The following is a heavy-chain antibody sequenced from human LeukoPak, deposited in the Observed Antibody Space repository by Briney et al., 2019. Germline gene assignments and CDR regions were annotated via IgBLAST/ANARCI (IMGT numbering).Heavy chain of an antibody. J-gene: IGHJ5*02. D-gene: IGHD4-11*01. Sequence: KSSETLSLTCAVYGGSFSGYYWSWIRQPPGKGLEWIGEINHSGSTNYNPSLKSRVTISVDTSKNQFSLKLSSVTAADTAVYYCARHLGSIKRLYNWFDPWGQGTLVTVSS. CDR1: GGSFSGYY. CDR3: ARHLGSIKRLYNWFDP. V-gene: IGHV4-34*01. CDR2: INHSGST.